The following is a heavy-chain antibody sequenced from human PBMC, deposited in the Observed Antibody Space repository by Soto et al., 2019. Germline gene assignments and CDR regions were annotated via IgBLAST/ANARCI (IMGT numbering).Heavy chain of an antibody. D-gene: IGHD6-6*01. Sequence: GGSLRLSCAASGFTFSSYAMHWVRQAPGKGLEWVAAISYDGSNKYYADSVKGRFTISRDNSKNTLYLQMNSLRAEDTAVYYCASHPEVYSSSPSCWFDPWGQGTLVTV. V-gene: IGHV3-30-3*01. CDR3: ASHPEVYSSSPSCWFDP. CDR2: ISYDGSNK. J-gene: IGHJ5*02. CDR1: GFTFSSYA.